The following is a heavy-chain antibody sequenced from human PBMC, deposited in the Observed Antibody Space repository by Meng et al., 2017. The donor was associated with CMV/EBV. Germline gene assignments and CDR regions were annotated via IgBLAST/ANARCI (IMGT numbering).Heavy chain of an antibody. Sequence: GESLKISCAASGFTFSSYEMNWVRQAPGKGLEWVSYISSSGSTIYYADSVKGRFTISRGNAKNSLYLQMNSLRAEDTAVYYCARGALGIFGVVIIRSYFDYWGQGTLVTVSS. CDR3: ARGALGIFGVVIIRSYFDY. D-gene: IGHD3-3*01. CDR1: GFTFSSYE. CDR2: ISSSGSTI. V-gene: IGHV3-48*03. J-gene: IGHJ4*02.